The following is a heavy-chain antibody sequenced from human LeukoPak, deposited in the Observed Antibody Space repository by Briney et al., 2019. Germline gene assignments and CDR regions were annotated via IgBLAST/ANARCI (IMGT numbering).Heavy chain of an antibody. D-gene: IGHD5-12*01. V-gene: IGHV3-23*01. CDR1: GFTFTTYA. CDR2: ISGSGGSI. CDR3: AKDVNIVATHGSISDH. J-gene: IGHJ4*02. Sequence: GGSLRLSCAASGFTFTTYAMSWVRQAPGKGLEWVSSISGSGGSISYADSVKGRFTISRDNSKNTVHLQMSSLRADDTAVYYCAKDVNIVATHGSISDHWGQGTLVTVSS.